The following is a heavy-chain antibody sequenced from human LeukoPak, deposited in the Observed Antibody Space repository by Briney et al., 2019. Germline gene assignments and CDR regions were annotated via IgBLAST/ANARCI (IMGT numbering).Heavy chain of an antibody. CDR3: ASRVSRQQLVLRAFDI. J-gene: IGHJ3*02. CDR2: INHSGST. V-gene: IGHV4-34*01. CDR1: GGSFSGYY. Sequence: PSETLSLTCAVYGGSFSGYYWSWIRQPPEKGLEWIGEINHSGSTNYNPSLKSRVTISVDTSKNQFSLKLSSVTAADTAVYYCASRVSRQQLVLRAFDIWGQGTMVTVSS. D-gene: IGHD6-13*01.